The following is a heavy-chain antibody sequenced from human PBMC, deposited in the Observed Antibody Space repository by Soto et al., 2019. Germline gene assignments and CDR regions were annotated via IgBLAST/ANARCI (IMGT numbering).Heavy chain of an antibody. CDR1: GGTSSSYA. D-gene: IGHD3-3*01. J-gene: IGHJ6*02. Sequence: GASVKVSCKASGGTSSSYAISRVRQAPGQGLEWMGGIIPIFGTANYAQKFQGRVTITADKSTSTAYMGLSSLRSEDTAVYYCARQFGVVIIMEPYYYYGMDVWGQGTTVTVSS. CDR3: ARQFGVVIIMEPYYYYGMDV. CDR2: IIPIFGTA. V-gene: IGHV1-69*06.